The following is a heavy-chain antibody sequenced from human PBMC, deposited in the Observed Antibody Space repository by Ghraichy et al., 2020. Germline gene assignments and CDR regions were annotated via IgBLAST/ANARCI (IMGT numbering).Heavy chain of an antibody. CDR2: ISSNGGST. J-gene: IGHJ1*01. CDR3: VRRIVAAGGASKGYFHH. V-gene: IGHV3-64D*06. Sequence: GGSLRLSCSASGFTFSTYAMYWVRQAPGKGLEYVSAISSNGGSTYYADSVKVRFTISRDNSKNMLYLQMSSLRPEDTAVYYCVRRIVAAGGASKGYFHHWGQGTLVTVSS. CDR1: GFTFSTYA. D-gene: IGHD6-13*01.